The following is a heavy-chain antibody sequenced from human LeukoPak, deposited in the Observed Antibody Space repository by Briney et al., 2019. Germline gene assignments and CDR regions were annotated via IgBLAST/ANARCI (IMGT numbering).Heavy chain of an antibody. Sequence: GGSLRLSCAASGFTFSSYGMHWVRQAPGKGLEWVAFIRYDGSNKYYADSVKGRFTISRDNSKNTLYLQMNSLRAEDTAVYYCAKDETRATIVVVPAATWGQGTLVTVSS. J-gene: IGHJ4*02. D-gene: IGHD2-2*01. CDR1: GFTFSSYG. CDR2: IRYDGSNK. V-gene: IGHV3-30*02. CDR3: AKDETRATIVVVPAAT.